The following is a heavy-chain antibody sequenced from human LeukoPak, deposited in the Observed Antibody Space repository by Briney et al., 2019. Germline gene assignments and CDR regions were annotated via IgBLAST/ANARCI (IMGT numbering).Heavy chain of an antibody. V-gene: IGHV4-30-4*08. D-gene: IGHD2-2*01. CDR3: ARYCSSTSCFFDAFDI. J-gene: IGHJ3*02. Sequence: SQTLSLTCTVSGGSISSGDYYWSWIRQPPGKGLEWIGYIYYSGSTYYHPSLKSRVTISVDTSKNQFSLKLSSVTAADTAVYYCARYCSSTSCFFDAFDIWGQGTVVTVPS. CDR2: IYYSGST. CDR1: GGSISSGDYY.